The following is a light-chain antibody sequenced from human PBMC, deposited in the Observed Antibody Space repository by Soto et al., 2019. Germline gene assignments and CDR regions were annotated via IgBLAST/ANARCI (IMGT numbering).Light chain of an antibody. CDR2: AAS. CDR1: QAIGNY. CDR3: LEYKSAPALT. V-gene: IGKV1-27*01. J-gene: IGKJ4*01. Sequence: DIRMTQSPSSRSASVGDRVTITCRASQAIGNYLAWYQQKPGKVPQLLIYAASALHSGVPSRFSGSGSGTDVTLTISGLQPEDVATYFCLEYKSAPALTFGGGTKLELK.